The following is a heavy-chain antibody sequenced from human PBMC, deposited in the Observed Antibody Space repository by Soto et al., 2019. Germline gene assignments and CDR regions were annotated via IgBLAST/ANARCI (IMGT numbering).Heavy chain of an antibody. J-gene: IGHJ5*02. CDR1: GYTFTSYG. CDR3: ARWALTVPTAENWFDP. V-gene: IGHV1-18*01. D-gene: IGHD4-17*01. CDR2: ISAYNGNT. Sequence: QVQLVQSGAEVKKPGASVKVSCKASGYTFTSYGISWVRQAPGQGLEWMGWISAYNGNTNYAQKLQGRVTMTTDTSTSTADMELRSLRSDDTAVYYCARWALTVPTAENWFDPWGQGTLVTVSS.